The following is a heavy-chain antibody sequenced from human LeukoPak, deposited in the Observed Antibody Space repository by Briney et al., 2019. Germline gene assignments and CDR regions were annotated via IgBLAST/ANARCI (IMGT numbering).Heavy chain of an antibody. Sequence: GGSLRLSCAASGFTFSSYSMNWVRQAPGKGLEWVSYISSSSSTIYYADSVKGRFTISRDNAKNSLYLQMNSLRAEDTAVYYCARDRDGQLPDLAFDIWGLGTMVTVSS. V-gene: IGHV3-48*01. CDR3: ARDRDGQLPDLAFDI. CDR1: GFTFSSYS. J-gene: IGHJ3*02. CDR2: ISSSSSTI. D-gene: IGHD2-2*01.